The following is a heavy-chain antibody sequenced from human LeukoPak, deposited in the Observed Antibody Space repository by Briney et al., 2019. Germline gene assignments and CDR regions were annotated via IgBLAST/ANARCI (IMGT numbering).Heavy chain of an antibody. CDR1: GFTFSSYS. J-gene: IGHJ4*02. V-gene: IGHV3-21*01. D-gene: IGHD6-13*01. CDR2: ISSSSYI. Sequence: GGSLRLSCAASGFTFSSYSMSWVRQAPGKGLEWVSSISSSSYIYYADSVKGRFTISRDNAKNSLYLQMNSLRAEDTAVYYCARVLIAAAGNWYFDYWGQGTLVTVSS. CDR3: ARVLIAAAGNWYFDY.